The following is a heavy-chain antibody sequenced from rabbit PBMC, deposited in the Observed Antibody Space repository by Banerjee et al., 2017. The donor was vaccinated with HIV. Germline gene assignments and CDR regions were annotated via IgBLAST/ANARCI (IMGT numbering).Heavy chain of an antibody. CDR1: GFSLSSYY. CDR3: ARQSSGSGADFNL. D-gene: IGHD1-1*01. V-gene: IGHV1S40*01. J-gene: IGHJ4*01. Sequence: QSLEESGGDLVKPGASLTLSCKASGFSLSSYYMCWVRQAPGKGLEWIACIHAGSSGTSYYASWAKGRFTISKASSTTVTLQMTSLTGADTATYFCARQSSGSGADFNLWGQGTLVT. CDR2: IHAGSSGTS.